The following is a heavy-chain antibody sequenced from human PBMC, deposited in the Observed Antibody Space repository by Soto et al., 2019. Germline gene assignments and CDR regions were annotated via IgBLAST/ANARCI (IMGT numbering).Heavy chain of an antibody. CDR1: GVTVRGNY. Sequence: AGGALRLSCGGSGVTVRGNYISWVRQAPGKGLGWGSVIYNGGGTYYADSVKGRFTISRDNSKNTLYLQMNSLRAEDTALFYCSSTRGSSYYFWGQGSLVPGSA. CDR3: SSTRGSSYYF. J-gene: IGHJ4*02. V-gene: IGHV3-53*01. D-gene: IGHD6-6*01. CDR2: IYNGGGT.